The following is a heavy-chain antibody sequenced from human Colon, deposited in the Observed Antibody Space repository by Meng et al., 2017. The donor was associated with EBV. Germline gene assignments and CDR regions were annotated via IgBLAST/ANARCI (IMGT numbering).Heavy chain of an antibody. J-gene: IGHJ4*02. Sequence: QLEPPEAAPGLVKHSETLSLTASCSCGSISSNGYYWDWVRQTPGKGLEWIGAIYHSGSTSYNPSLQSRVTMFVDTSKNQFSLMLTSVTATDTAVYYCARSRGGSGRDCWGQGTLVTVSS. D-gene: IGHD3-10*01. CDR3: ARSRGGSGRDC. CDR1: CGSISSNGYY. CDR2: IYHSGST. V-gene: IGHV4-39*01.